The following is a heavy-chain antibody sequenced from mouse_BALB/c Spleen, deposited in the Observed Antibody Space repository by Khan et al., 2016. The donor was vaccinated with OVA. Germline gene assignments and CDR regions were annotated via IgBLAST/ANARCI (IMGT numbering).Heavy chain of an antibody. D-gene: IGHD6-1*01. Sequence: EVQLQQSGPELEKPGTSVKISCKASGYSFTGYNMNWVKQSNGKNLEWIGNIDPYYGNTSYNQKFKGKATLTVDTSSSTAYMQLKSLSVVDSPIYYSERDNGYYYPMDFWGQRTSVTVSS. CDR1: GYSFTGYN. V-gene: IGHV1-39*01. J-gene: IGHJ4*01. CDR3: ERDNGYYYPMDF. CDR2: IDPYYGNT.